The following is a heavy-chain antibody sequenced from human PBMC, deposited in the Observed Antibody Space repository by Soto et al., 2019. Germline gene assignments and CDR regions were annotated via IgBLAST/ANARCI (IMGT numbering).Heavy chain of an antibody. CDR3: ARGMVLYYYGMDV. CDR2: INHSGST. CDR1: GGSFSGYY. J-gene: IGHJ6*02. D-gene: IGHD2-8*01. Sequence: SETLSLTCAVYGGSFSGYYWSWIRQPPGKGLEWIGEINHSGSTNYNPSLKSRVTISVDTSKNQFSLKLSSVTAADTAVYDCARGMVLYYYGMDVWDQGTTVTVSS. V-gene: IGHV4-34*01.